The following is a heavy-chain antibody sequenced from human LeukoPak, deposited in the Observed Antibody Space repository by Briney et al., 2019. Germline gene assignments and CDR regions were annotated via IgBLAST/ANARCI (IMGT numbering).Heavy chain of an antibody. D-gene: IGHD6-13*01. CDR2: IYSGGST. CDR3: ARPHSNSVYCFDY. Sequence: GGSLKLSCAGSRFTVTDKYMSWVRQAPGEGLEWVSVIYSGGSTYYAESVKGRFTISRDISKNTVFLQMNSLRAEDTAVYYCARPHSNSVYCFDYWGQGIRVTVSS. V-gene: IGHV3-66*04. CDR1: RFTVTDKY. J-gene: IGHJ4*02.